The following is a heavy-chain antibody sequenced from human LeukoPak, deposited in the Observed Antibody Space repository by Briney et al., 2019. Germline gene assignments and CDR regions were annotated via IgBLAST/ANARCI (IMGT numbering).Heavy chain of an antibody. CDR1: GFTFSDYY. D-gene: IGHD6-13*01. V-gene: IGHV3-11*04. CDR2: ISSSGSTI. CDR3: AREKGYSSSWRVNYYFDY. J-gene: IGHJ4*02. Sequence: GGSLRLSCAASGFTFSDYYMSWIRQAPGKGLEWVSYISSSGSTIYYADSVKGRFTISTDNAKNSLYLQMNSLRAEDTAVYYCAREKGYSSSWRVNYYFDYWGQGTLVTVSS.